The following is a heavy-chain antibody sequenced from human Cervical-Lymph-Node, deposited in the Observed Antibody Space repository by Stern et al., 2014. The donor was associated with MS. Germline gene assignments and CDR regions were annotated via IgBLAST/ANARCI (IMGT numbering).Heavy chain of an antibody. CDR1: GFTFSTYA. Sequence: VQLVESGGGVVQPAGSVRLSCAASGFTFSTYAMHWVRQAPGKGLEWVAVIWFDGSKKHFGDSVRGRLATTRDTTKNNLDVQLDSLRDDDTALYFCARDGVANGDGYNQLDSGGQGT. D-gene: IGHD5-24*01. J-gene: IGHJ5*01. V-gene: IGHV3-33*01. CDR3: ARDGVANGDGYNQLDS. CDR2: IWFDGSKK.